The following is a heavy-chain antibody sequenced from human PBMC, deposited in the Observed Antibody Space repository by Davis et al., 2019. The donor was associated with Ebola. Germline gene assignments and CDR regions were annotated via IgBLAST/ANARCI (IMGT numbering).Heavy chain of an antibody. CDR1: GYTFTSYA. V-gene: IGHV1-3*01. D-gene: IGHD6-13*01. CDR2: INAGNGNT. Sequence: ASVKVSCKASGYTFTSYAMYWVRQAPGQRLEWMGWINAGNGNTKYSQKFQGRVTITRDTSASTAYMELSSLRSEDTAGYYCARSIAAAAYNWFDPWGQGTLVTVSS. J-gene: IGHJ5*02. CDR3: ARSIAAAAYNWFDP.